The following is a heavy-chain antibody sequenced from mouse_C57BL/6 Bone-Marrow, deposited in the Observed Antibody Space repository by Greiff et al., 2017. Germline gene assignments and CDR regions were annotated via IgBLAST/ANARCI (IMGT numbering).Heavy chain of an antibody. V-gene: IGHV5-16*01. J-gene: IGHJ2*01. Sequence: EVKVVESEGGLVQPGSSMKLSCTASGFTFSDYYMAWVRQVPEKGLEWVANINYGGSSTYYLDSLKSRFIISRDNAKNILYLQMSSLKSEDTATYYCAREGGLGYYFDYWGQGTTLTVSS. CDR1: GFTFSDYY. CDR3: AREGGLGYYFDY. CDR2: INYGGSST.